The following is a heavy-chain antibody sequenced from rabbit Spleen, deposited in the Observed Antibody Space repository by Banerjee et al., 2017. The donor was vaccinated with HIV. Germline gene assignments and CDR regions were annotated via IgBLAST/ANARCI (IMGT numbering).Heavy chain of an antibody. CDR1: GFDFSSYG. CDR2: IDPLFDNT. D-gene: IGHD7-1*01. CDR3: VRDQAGYAGYGPYYFSL. V-gene: IGHV1S47*01. Sequence: QDQLVESGGGLVQPGGSLKLSCKASGFDFSSYGVSWVRQAPGKGLEWIGYIDPLFDNTYYANLVNGRFSISRENTHNTLYLQLSSLTAADTATYFCVRDQAGYAGYGPYYFSLWGPGTLVTVS. J-gene: IGHJ4*01.